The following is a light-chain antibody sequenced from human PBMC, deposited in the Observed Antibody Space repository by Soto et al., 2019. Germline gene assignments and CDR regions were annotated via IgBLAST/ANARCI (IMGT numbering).Light chain of an antibody. CDR1: QSISSS. CDR3: QQRYDWPLT. CDR2: AAS. Sequence: EIVLTQSPATLSLSPGERATLSCRASQSISSSLAWYQQKPGQAPRLLIYAASNRATGIPARFSGSGSGTDFTLTISSLEPEDFAVYYCQQRYDWPLTVGGGTKVEIK. J-gene: IGKJ4*01. V-gene: IGKV3-11*01.